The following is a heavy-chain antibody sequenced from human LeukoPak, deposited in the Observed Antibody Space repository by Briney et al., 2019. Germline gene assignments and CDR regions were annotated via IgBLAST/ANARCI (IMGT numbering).Heavy chain of an antibody. CDR3: AKDLGFYYGSPGYFDD. V-gene: IGHV3-23*01. J-gene: IGHJ4*02. Sequence: GGSLRLSCAASGFPFSSYALSWVRLAPGKGLEWVAAIDGSIRTNYADSVKGRFTISRDSSKNTLHLQMNSLRAEDTAVYYCAKDLGFYYGSPGYFDDWGQGTLVTVSS. CDR2: IDGSIRT. D-gene: IGHD3-10*01. CDR1: GFPFSSYA.